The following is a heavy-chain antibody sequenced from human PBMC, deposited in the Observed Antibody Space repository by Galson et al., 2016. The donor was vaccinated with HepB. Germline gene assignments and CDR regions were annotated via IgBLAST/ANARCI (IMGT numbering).Heavy chain of an antibody. CDR2: IYYVGST. CDR1: GGSVSSSDNY. Sequence: ETLSLTCNVSGGSVSSSDNYWGWIRQTPGKGLGWIGSIYYVGSTYYNPSLKSRVTISVDTSKSQFSLKLNSANAADTAVYYFARQYCSGRSCFFDFWAQGTLVTVSP. J-gene: IGHJ4*02. CDR3: ARQYCSGRSCFFDF. D-gene: IGHD2-15*01. V-gene: IGHV4-39*01.